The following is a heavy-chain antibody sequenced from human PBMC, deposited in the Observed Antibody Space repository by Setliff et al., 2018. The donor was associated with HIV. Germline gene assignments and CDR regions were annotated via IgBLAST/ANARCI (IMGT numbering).Heavy chain of an antibody. J-gene: IGHJ4*02. CDR2: INHSGRT. Sequence: SETLSLTCAVYGGSFSDYYWSWIRQPPGKGLEWIGEINHSGRTIQSPSLGSRVTISIDTSMNQFSLRMRSVTAADTAVYYCARVFVDTAVLRVLEYYFDSWGRGTLVTVSS. V-gene: IGHV4-34*01. D-gene: IGHD5-18*01. CDR3: ARVFVDTAVLRVLEYYFDS. CDR1: GGSFSDYY.